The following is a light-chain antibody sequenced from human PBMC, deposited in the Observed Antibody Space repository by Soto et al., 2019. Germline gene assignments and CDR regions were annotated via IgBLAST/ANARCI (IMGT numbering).Light chain of an antibody. Sequence: EIVVTQSPGTLSLSPGERATLSCRASQSVSSSYLAWYQQKPGQAPRLLIYGASSRATGIPDRFSGSGSGTEFTLTISRLEPEDFAVYYCQQYGTSPQTFGQGTKVDI. CDR2: GAS. CDR1: QSVSSSY. CDR3: QQYGTSPQT. V-gene: IGKV3-20*01. J-gene: IGKJ1*01.